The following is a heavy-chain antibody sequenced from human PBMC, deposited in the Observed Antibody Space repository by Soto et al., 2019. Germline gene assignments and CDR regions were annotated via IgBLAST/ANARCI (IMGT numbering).Heavy chain of an antibody. CDR1: GYTFTSYG. CDR3: XXXXGAQIVDY. D-gene: IGHD1-26*01. Sequence: QVQLVQSGAEVKKPGASVKVSCKASGYTFTSYGISWVRQAPGQGLEWMGWISAYNGNTKNAQKLQGRVTMTTDTXXXXXXXXXXXXXXXXXAXXXXXXXXGAQIVDYWGQGTLVTVSS. CDR2: ISAYNGNT. V-gene: IGHV1-18*01. J-gene: IGHJ4*02.